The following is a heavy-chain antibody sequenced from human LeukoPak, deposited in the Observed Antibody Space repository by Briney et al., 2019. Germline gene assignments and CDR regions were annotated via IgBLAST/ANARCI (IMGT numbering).Heavy chain of an antibody. J-gene: IGHJ4*02. CDR2: INPNSGGT. CDR3: ARAVRYDFWSGYLKPYYFDY. CDR1: GYTFTSYY. D-gene: IGHD3-3*01. V-gene: IGHV1-2*06. Sequence: GASVKVSCKASGYTFTSYYMHWVRQAPGQGLEWMGRINPNSGGTNYAQKFQGRVTMTRDTSISTAYMELSRLRSDDTAVYYCARAVRYDFWSGYLKPYYFDYWGQGTLVTVSS.